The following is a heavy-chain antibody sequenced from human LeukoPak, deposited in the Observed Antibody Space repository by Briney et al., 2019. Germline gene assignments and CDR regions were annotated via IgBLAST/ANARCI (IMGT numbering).Heavy chain of an antibody. D-gene: IGHD1-26*01. Sequence: PGGSLRLSCAASGFTFSSYGMSWVRQAPGKGLEWVSAISGTGRTTYYADSVKGRFTISRDNSKNTVYLQMNSLRAEDTAVYFCARDLREHGVFDIWGQGTMVTVSS. J-gene: IGHJ3*02. CDR1: GFTFSSYG. CDR2: ISGTGRTT. CDR3: ARDLREHGVFDI. V-gene: IGHV3-23*01.